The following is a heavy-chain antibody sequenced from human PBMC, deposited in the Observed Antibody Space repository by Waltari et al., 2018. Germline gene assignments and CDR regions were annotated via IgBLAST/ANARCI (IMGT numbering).Heavy chain of an antibody. V-gene: IGHV4-59*01. Sequence: QVQLQESGQGMVKPSETLSPTCTVSGGSISSYYGSWIRQPPGKGLEWIGYIYYSGSTNYNPSLKSRVTISVDTSKNQFSLKLSSVTAADTAVYYCARGAATTTELWGQGTLVTVSS. CDR3: ARGAATTTEL. CDR2: IYYSGST. D-gene: IGHD6-25*01. CDR1: GGSISSYY. J-gene: IGHJ4*02.